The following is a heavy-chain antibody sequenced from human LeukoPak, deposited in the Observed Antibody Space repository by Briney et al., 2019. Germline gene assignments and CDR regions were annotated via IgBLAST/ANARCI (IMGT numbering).Heavy chain of an antibody. CDR3: ASGTFDDYGDYDRGDYFDH. Sequence: SETLSLTCTVSGASISSSSSSWGWVRQPRGKGPEWIVSIYYSGLTYDNPSLKSRVPISVDPSKNHFSLKVSSVTAADTSVYYCASGTFDDYGDYDRGDYFDHWGQGTLVTVSS. CDR1: GASISSSSSS. CDR2: IYYSGLT. D-gene: IGHD4-17*01. V-gene: IGHV4-39*02. J-gene: IGHJ4*02.